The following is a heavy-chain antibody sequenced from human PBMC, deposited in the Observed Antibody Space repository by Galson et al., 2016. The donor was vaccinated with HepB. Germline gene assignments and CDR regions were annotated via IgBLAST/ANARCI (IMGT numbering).Heavy chain of an antibody. CDR1: GGSFTGYF. D-gene: IGHD3-22*01. CDR2: INHLGTT. J-gene: IGHJ4*02. Sequence: ETLSLTCNVSGGSFTGYFWSWLRQSPAKGLEWIGEINHLGTTNYNPSLKSRVTISVDTSTRQISLNMTSVTAADTSVYYCARPRRNYNDRKGYYSFWGQGTLVTVSS. CDR3: ARPRRNYNDRKGYYSF. V-gene: IGHV4-34*01.